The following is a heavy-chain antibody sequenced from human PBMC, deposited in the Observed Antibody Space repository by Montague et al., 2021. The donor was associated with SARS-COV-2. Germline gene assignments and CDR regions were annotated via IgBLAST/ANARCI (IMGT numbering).Heavy chain of an antibody. Sequence: SLRLSCAASGFTFSSYAMHWVRQAPGKGLEWVAVISYDGSNKYYADSVKGRFTISRDNSKNTLYLQMNSLRAEDTAVYYCARAAQMQYVLLWFGELLHDASDVWGQGTMVTVSS. D-gene: IGHD3-10*01. CDR1: GFTFSSYA. V-gene: IGHV3-30-3*01. CDR2: ISYDGSNK. CDR3: ARAAQMQYVLLWFGELLHDASDV. J-gene: IGHJ3*01.